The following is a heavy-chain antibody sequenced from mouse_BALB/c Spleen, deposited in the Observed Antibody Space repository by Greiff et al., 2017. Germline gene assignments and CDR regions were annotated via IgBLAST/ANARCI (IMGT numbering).Heavy chain of an antibody. V-gene: IGHV3-2*02. CDR1: GYSITSDYA. CDR3: ARSGYYGSRYFDV. J-gene: IGHJ1*01. CDR2: ISYSGST. D-gene: IGHD1-1*01. Sequence: EVKLMESGPGLVKPSQSLSLTCTVTGYSITSDYAWNWIRQFPGNKLEWMGYISYSGSTSYNPSLKSRISITRDTSKNQFFLQLNSVTTEDTATYYCARSGYYGSRYFDVWGAGTTVTVSS.